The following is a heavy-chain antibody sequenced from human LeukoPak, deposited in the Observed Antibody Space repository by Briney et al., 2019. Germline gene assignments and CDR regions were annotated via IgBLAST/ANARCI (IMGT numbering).Heavy chain of an antibody. Sequence: PGGSLRLSCAASRFTFSSYGMHWVRQAPGKGLEWVAYIQYDGSNEQYADSVKGRFSISRDSSKNILYLQMNSLRAEDTAVYYCARDLEHSGNFYRPSYDYWGQGILVTVSS. CDR1: RFTFSSYG. CDR2: IQYDGSNE. D-gene: IGHD3-10*01. CDR3: ARDLEHSGNFYRPSYDY. J-gene: IGHJ4*02. V-gene: IGHV3-30*02.